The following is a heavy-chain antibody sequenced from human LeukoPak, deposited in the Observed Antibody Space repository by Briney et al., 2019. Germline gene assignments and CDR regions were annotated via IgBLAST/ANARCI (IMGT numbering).Heavy chain of an antibody. J-gene: IGHJ3*02. CDR3: ARRGYVSIGLYVIGAFDI. Sequence: SETLSLTFTVSGGSLISSSYYWGWLRQPPGKGLEWIGSIYYSGSTYYNPSLKSRVTISVDTSKNQFSLKLSSVTAADTAVYYCARRGYVSIGLYVIGAFDIWGQGTMVTVSS. D-gene: IGHD6-19*01. CDR2: IYYSGST. CDR1: GGSLISSSYY. V-gene: IGHV4-39*01.